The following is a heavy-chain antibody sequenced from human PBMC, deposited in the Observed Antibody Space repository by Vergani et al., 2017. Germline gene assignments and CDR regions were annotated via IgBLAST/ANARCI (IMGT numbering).Heavy chain of an antibody. D-gene: IGHD5-24*01. Sequence: QVQLVQSGAEVKKPGASVKVSCKASGGTFSSSAISWVRQAPGQGLEWMGGIIPIFVTANYAQKFQGRGTSTADESTSTAYMELSSMRSEDTAVYYWASGVDGYNPNDPWGQGTLVSVSS. J-gene: IGHJ5*02. V-gene: IGHV1-69*13. CDR1: GGTFSSSA. CDR3: ASGVDGYNPNDP. CDR2: IIPIFVTA.